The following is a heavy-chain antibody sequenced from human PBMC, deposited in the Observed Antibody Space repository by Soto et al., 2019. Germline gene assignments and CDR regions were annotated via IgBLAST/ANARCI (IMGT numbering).Heavy chain of an antibody. D-gene: IGHD2-2*01. Sequence: SETLSLTCTVSGGSIDSGDYYWSWIRQPPGKGLEWIGFIYSGGSTKNPSLRCRVTMSVDTSKNQFSLKLRSVIVADTAVYHCARFVRSCSATTCSTRADVWGQGITVTVSS. J-gene: IGHJ6*02. V-gene: IGHV4-61*08. CDR1: GGSIDSGDYY. CDR2: IYSGGST. CDR3: ARFVRSCSATTCSTRADV.